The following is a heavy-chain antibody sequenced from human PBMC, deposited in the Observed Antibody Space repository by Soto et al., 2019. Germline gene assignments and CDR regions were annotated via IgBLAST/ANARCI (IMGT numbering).Heavy chain of an antibody. D-gene: IGHD4-4*01. V-gene: IGHV4-30-4*01. CDR2: IYYSGTT. J-gene: IGHJ5*02. CDR3: ARAPDYTTPGDNWFDR. CDR1: GLSISSGDYY. Sequence: PSETLSLTCTVSGLSISSGDYYWSWIRQPPWKGLEWIGYIYYSGTTYYNPSLTSRVTISVDTSKNPFSLNLISVTAADTAVYYCARAPDYTTPGDNWFDRWGQGTLVTVSS.